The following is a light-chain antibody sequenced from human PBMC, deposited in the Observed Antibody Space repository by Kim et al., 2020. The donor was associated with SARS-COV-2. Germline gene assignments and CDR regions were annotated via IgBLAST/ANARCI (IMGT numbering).Light chain of an antibody. Sequence: DIQMTQSPSSLSASVGDRVTITCRASQSISSYLNWYQQKPGKAPKLLIYAASSLQSGVPSRFSGSVSGTDFTLTISSLQPEDFATYYCQQSYITLYASGQATKLEI. CDR1: QSISSY. CDR2: AAS. CDR3: QQSYITLYA. J-gene: IGKJ2*01. V-gene: IGKV1-39*01.